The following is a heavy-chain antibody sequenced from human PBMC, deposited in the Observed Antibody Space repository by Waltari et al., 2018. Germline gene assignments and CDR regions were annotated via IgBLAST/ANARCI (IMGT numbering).Heavy chain of an antibody. J-gene: IGHJ4*02. Sequence: QVQLVQSGAEVKKPGASVKVSCKASGYTFTSHEINWVRQGTGQGLEWMGWLNPNSVNTVYPQKLQGRVTITRNTSRGTDYMELSSLRSEDTAVYYCARNEPSTGLFDNWGQGTLVTVSS. CDR3: ARNEPSTGLFDN. CDR2: LNPNSVNT. V-gene: IGHV1-8*03. CDR1: GYTFTSHE.